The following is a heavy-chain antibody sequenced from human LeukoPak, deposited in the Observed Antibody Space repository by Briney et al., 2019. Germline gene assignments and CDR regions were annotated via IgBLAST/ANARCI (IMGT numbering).Heavy chain of an antibody. CDR2: ITASSTAI. Sequence: GGSLRLSCAASGFTFSSYAMSWVRQAPGKGLEWVSSITASSTAIYSADSVKGRFTISRDNAKNFLYPQMNSLRAEDTAVYYCARTYYDILTGYNPYFDYWGQGILVTVSS. V-gene: IGHV3-21*01. CDR1: GFTFSSYA. D-gene: IGHD3-9*01. J-gene: IGHJ4*02. CDR3: ARTYYDILTGYNPYFDY.